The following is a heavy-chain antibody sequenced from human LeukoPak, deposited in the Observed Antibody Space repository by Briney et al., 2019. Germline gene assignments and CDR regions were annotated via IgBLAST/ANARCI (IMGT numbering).Heavy chain of an antibody. CDR3: ARVTVVTFYYYYYMDV. J-gene: IGHJ6*03. V-gene: IGHV4-39*07. D-gene: IGHD4-23*01. Sequence: SETLSLTCTVSGGSISSSSYYWGWIRQPPGKGLEWIGSIYYSGSTYYNPSLKSRVTISVDTSKNQFSLKLSSVTAADTAVYYCARVTVVTFYYYYYMDVWGKGTTVTVSS. CDR1: GGSISSSSYY. CDR2: IYYSGST.